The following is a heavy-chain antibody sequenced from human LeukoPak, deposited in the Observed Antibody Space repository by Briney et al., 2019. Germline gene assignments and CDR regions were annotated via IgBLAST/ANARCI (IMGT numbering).Heavy chain of an antibody. V-gene: IGHV1-69*05. Sequence: SVTVSCKAPGGTFSSYSVSWVRQAPGQGLEWMGRIIPIFGTANYAQTFQGRVTTTTDDSTNTAYLELSSLRSEDTAVYYCASKHLRGYSYDPAEVYFDYWGQGTLVTVSS. D-gene: IGHD5-18*01. CDR1: GGTFSSYS. CDR2: IIPIFGTA. CDR3: ASKHLRGYSYDPAEVYFDY. J-gene: IGHJ4*02.